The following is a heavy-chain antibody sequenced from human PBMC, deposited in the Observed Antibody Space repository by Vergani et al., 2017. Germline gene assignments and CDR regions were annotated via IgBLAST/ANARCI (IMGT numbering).Heavy chain of an antibody. CDR3: ARARCIETCYMSNWLDS. Sequence: DVHLAESGGGFFQPGGSLRLSCSASGFSFNSYWMHWVRQVPGKGLLWVSRIKSDGSITAYAASVKGRFTISRDNAQNTLYLQMNSLSVEDTGVYYCARARCIETCYMSNWLDSWGQGTLVTVSS. D-gene: IGHD3-9*01. J-gene: IGHJ5*01. V-gene: IGHV3-74*03. CDR2: IKSDGSIT. CDR1: GFSFNSYW.